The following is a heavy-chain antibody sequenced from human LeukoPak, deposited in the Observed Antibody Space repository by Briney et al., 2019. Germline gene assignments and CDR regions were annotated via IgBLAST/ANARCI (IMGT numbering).Heavy chain of an antibody. CDR2: INSDGSNS. J-gene: IGHJ3*02. Sequence: GGSLRLSCAASGFTFGSYWMHWVRQAPGKGLVWVSRINSDGSNSIYGDSVKGRFTISRDNAKNTLYLQLNGLRADDPAVYYWARGGGDHAFDIWGQGTMVTVSS. D-gene: IGHD3-16*01. CDR3: ARGGGDHAFDI. V-gene: IGHV3-74*01. CDR1: GFTFGSYW.